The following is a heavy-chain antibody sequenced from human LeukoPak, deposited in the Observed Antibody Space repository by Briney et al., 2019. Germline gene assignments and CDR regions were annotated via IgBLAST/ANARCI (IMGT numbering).Heavy chain of an antibody. CDR3: TTRVVTSNDY. CDR2: IKKKIEGETA. V-gene: IGHV3-15*01. D-gene: IGHD2-21*02. J-gene: IGHJ4*02. CDR1: GFAFNNAW. Sequence: GGSLRLSCAASGFAFNNAWMNWVRQAPGKGLEWVGRIKKKIEGETAHYAAPVRGRFIISRDDSKNTLYLQMDSLKTEFTAVYDCTTRVVTSNDYWGEGTLVTVSS.